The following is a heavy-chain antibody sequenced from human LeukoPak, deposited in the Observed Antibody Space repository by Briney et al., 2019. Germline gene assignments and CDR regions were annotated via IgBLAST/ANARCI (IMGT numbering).Heavy chain of an antibody. CDR1: GFTFSSYA. Sequence: GGSLRLSCATSGFTFSSYAMNWVRQAPGKGLEWVSSISRGSDHIFYADSMKGRFTISRDNAKNSLYLQMNSLGAEDTAVYYCARPYDTRGYFPDYWGQGTLVTVSP. CDR2: ISRGSDHI. D-gene: IGHD3-22*01. CDR3: ARPYDTRGYFPDY. J-gene: IGHJ4*02. V-gene: IGHV3-21*01.